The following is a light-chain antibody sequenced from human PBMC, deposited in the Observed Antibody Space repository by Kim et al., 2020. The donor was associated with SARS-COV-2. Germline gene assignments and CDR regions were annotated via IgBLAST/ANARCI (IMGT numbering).Light chain of an antibody. CDR1: NSDVGGYNY. J-gene: IGLJ3*02. Sequence: QSALTQPASVSGSPGQSITISCTGTNSDVGGYNYVSWYQQHPGKAPKVLIYDVTTRPSGISSRFSGSKSGNTASLTISGLQAEDEADYYCSSYTNRDTIVCGAGTLLSVL. V-gene: IGLV2-14*03. CDR3: SSYTNRDTIV. CDR2: DVT.